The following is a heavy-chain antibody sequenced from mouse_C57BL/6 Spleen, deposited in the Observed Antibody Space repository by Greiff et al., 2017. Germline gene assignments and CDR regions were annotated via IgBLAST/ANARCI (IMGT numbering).Heavy chain of an antibody. Sequence: QVQLQQSGAELVKPGASVKLSCKASGYTFTNYWMHWVKQRPGQGLEWIGMIHPNSGSTNYNEKFKGKATLTVDKSSSTAYRQLRSLTSEDSAVYYCARSATVVATWHWYIDVWGTGTTVTVSS. D-gene: IGHD1-1*01. V-gene: IGHV1-64*01. CDR2: IHPNSGST. CDR3: ARSATVVATWHWYIDV. CDR1: GYTFTNYW. J-gene: IGHJ1*03.